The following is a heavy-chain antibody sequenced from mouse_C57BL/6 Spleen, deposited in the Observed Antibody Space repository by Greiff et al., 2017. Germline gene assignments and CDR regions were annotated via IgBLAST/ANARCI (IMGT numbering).Heavy chain of an antibody. CDR3: TRAITTVVANCPYYFDY. J-gene: IGHJ2*01. V-gene: IGHV5-9-1*02. Sequence: EVQRVESGEGLVKPGGSLKLSCAASGFTFSSYAMSWVRQTPEKRLEWVAYISSGGDYIYYADTVKGRFTISRDNARNTLYLQMSSLKSEDTAMYYCTRAITTVVANCPYYFDYWGQGTTLTVSS. CDR1: GFTFSSYA. CDR2: ISSGGDYI. D-gene: IGHD1-1*01.